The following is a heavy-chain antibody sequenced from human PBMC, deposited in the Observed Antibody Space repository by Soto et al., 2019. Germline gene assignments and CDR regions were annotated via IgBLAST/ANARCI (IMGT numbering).Heavy chain of an antibody. V-gene: IGHV1-69*12. J-gene: IGHJ4*02. Sequence: QVQLVQSGAEVKKPGSSVKVSCKASGGTFSSYAISWVRQAPGQGLEWMGGIIPIFGTANYAQKFQGRVTITAEDSTSTAYMELSSLRSEDTAVYYCARGRSEDTAMVTPSDYWGQGTLVTVSS. D-gene: IGHD5-18*01. CDR1: GGTFSSYA. CDR2: IIPIFGTA. CDR3: ARGRSEDTAMVTPSDY.